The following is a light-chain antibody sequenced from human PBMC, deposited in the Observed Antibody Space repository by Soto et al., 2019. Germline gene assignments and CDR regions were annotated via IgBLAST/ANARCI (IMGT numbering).Light chain of an antibody. CDR3: QQSYSYPWT. V-gene: IGKV1-8*01. CDR2: AAS. J-gene: IGKJ1*01. Sequence: AIGMTQSPSSLSASTGDRATSTCRASQGISSYLAWYQQKPGKAHKLLIYAASTLQSGVPSRFSGSGSGTDFTLTISCLQSEDFATYYCQQSYSYPWTFGQGTQL. CDR1: QGISSY.